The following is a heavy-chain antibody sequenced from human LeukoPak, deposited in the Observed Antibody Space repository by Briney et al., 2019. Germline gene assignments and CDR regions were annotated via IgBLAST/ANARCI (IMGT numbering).Heavy chain of an antibody. CDR1: GFTFSSYG. CDR2: ISYDGSNK. Sequence: GGSLRLSCAASGFTFSSYGMHWVCQAPGKGLEWVAVISYDGSNKYYADSVKGRFTISRDNSKNTLYLQMNSLRAEDTAVYYCAKDRTSGSHTGDYWGQGTLVTVSS. CDR3: AKDRTSGSHTGDY. J-gene: IGHJ4*02. V-gene: IGHV3-30*18. D-gene: IGHD1-26*01.